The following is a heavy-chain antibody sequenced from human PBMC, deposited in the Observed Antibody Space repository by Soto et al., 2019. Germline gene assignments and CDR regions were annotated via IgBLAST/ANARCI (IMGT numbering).Heavy chain of an antibody. D-gene: IGHD1-20*01. Sequence: QVQLVQSGAEVKKPGSSVKVSCKASGGAFSDYAFSWVRQAPGQGLEWLGGIMPIFRAPDYAQKFQGRVTITAVEFTRTAYMEINSLRSEDTAVYHSASWLTGPDNGNYYYGMDVWGQGTTVTVS. J-gene: IGHJ6*02. CDR1: GGAFSDYA. CDR2: IMPIFRAP. V-gene: IGHV1-69*12. CDR3: ASWLTGPDNGNYYYGMDV.